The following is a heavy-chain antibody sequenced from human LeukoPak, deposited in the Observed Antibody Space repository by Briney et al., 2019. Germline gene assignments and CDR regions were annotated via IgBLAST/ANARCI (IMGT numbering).Heavy chain of an antibody. D-gene: IGHD2-2*02. CDR1: GYTFTGYY. J-gene: IGHJ4*02. CDR3: ARDRCSSTSCYTRAAGY. Sequence: ASVKVSCKAPGYTFTGYYMHWVRQAPGQGLEWMGWINPNSGGTNYAQKFQGRVTMTRDTSISTAYMELSRLRSDDTAVYYCARDRCSSTSCYTRAAGYWGQGTLVTVSS. CDR2: INPNSGGT. V-gene: IGHV1-2*02.